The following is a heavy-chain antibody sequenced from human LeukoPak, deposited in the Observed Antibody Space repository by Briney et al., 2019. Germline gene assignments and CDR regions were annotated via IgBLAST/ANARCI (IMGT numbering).Heavy chain of an antibody. Sequence: PGGSLRLSCAASGFTVSSNYMSWVRQAPGKGLEWVSVLYTGGTTYYADSVKGRFTISRDNSKNTLYLQMNSLRAEDTAVYYCARVASHYYDSSGPLDYWGQGTLVTVSS. J-gene: IGHJ4*02. CDR3: ARVASHYYDSSGPLDY. CDR2: LYTGGTT. V-gene: IGHV3-66*01. CDR1: GFTVSSNY. D-gene: IGHD3-22*01.